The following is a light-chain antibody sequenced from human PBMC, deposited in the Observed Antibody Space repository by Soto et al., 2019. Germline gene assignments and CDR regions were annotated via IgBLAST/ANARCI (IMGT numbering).Light chain of an antibody. Sequence: QSVLSQPASVCGSPGQSITVSCTGTSSDVGAYNYVSWYQQHPGEAPKLMIYDVSNRPSGVSNRFSGSKSGNTASLTISGLQAEDEADYYCSSFTSSGTYVFGAGTKVTVL. J-gene: IGLJ1*01. CDR3: SSFTSSGTYV. V-gene: IGLV2-14*01. CDR2: DVS. CDR1: SSDVGAYNY.